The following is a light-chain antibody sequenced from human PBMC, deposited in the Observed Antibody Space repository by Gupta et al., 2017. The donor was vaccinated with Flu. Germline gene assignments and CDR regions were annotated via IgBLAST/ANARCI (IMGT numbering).Light chain of an antibody. J-gene: IGLJ1*01. V-gene: IGLV3-25*02. Sequence: SDDQTQPPSVAVSPGQTAKITCSGDTLSKQYTNWYQQKAGPAPVMVFFKGYESPSGPSGRSAAYSLGTTAISNITDDEADDAAYYYHQSEDNSDSCVFGPGTTLTVL. CDR2: KGY. CDR3: QSEDNSDSCV. CDR1: TLSKQY.